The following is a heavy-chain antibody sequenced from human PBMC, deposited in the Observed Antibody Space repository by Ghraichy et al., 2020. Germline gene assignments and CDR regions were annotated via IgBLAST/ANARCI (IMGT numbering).Heavy chain of an antibody. CDR3: ARGWGKRSSTSCYDY. D-gene: IGHD2-2*01. CDR1: GYSFTSYW. V-gene: IGHV5-51*01. J-gene: IGHJ4*02. Sequence: GESLNISCKGSGYSFTSYWIGWVRQMPGKGLEWMGIIYPGDSDTRYSPSFQGQVTISADKSISTAYLQWSSLKASDTAMYYCARGWGKRSSTSCYDYWGQGTLVTVSS. CDR2: IYPGDSDT.